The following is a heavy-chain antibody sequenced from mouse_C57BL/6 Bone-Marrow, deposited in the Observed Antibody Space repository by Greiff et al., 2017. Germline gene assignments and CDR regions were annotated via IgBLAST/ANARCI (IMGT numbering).Heavy chain of an antibody. J-gene: IGHJ1*03. CDR1: GFTFSNYW. CDR2: IRLKSDNYAT. V-gene: IGHV6-3*01. Sequence: EVKLVESGGGLVQPGGSMKLSCVASGFTFSNYWMNWVRQSPEKGLEWVAQIRLKSDNYATHYAESVKGRFTISRDDSKSSVYLQMNNLRAEDTGMYYCTGSSGWYFDVWGTGTTVTVSS. CDR3: TGSSGWYFDV.